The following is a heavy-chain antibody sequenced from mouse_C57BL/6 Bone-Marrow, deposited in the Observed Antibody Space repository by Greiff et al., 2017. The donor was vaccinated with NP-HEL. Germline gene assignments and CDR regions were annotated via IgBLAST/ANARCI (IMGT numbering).Heavy chain of an antibody. D-gene: IGHD1-2*01. CDR1: GYSFTGYY. V-gene: IGHV1-42*01. Sequence: EVQLQQSGPELVKPGASVKISCKASGYSFTGYYMNWVKQSPEKSLEWIGEINPSTGGTTYNQKFKAKATLTVDKSSSTAYMQLKSLTSEDSAVYYCARWGFGYYFDYWAKAPLSQSPQ. J-gene: IGHJ2*01. CDR3: ARWGFGYYFDY. CDR2: INPSTGGT.